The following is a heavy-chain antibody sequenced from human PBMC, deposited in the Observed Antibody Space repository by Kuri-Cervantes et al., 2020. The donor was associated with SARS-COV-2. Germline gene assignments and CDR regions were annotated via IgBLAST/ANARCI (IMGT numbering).Heavy chain of an antibody. CDR2: VRGKANNYAT. CDR3: TTLIDY. J-gene: IGHJ4*02. CDR1: GFLFSASA. Sequence: GGSLRLSCEVPGFLFSASAIHWVRQGSGKGLEWVGRVRGKANNYATAYAASVKGRFTISRDDSKNMAYLQTNSLKTEDTAVYYCTTLIDYWGQGALVTVSS. V-gene: IGHV3-73*01.